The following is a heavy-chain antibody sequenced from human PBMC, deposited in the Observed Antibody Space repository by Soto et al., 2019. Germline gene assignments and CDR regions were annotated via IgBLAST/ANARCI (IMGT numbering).Heavy chain of an antibody. V-gene: IGHV1-69*13. D-gene: IGHD6-25*01. J-gene: IGHJ4*02. CDR3: ASGPAIAAPDY. CDR2: IIPIFGTA. CDR1: GGTFSSYA. Sequence: SVKVSCTASGGTFSSYAISWVRQAPGQGLEWMGGIIPIFGTANYAQKFQGRVTITEDESTSTAYMELSSLRSEDTAVYYCASGPAIAAPDYWGQGTLVTVSS.